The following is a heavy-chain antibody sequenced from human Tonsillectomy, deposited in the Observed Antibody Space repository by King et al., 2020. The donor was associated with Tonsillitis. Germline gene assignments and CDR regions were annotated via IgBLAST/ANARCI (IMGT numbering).Heavy chain of an antibody. CDR1: GGSFSDYF. CDR2: INHSGST. V-gene: IGHV4-34*01. J-gene: IGHJ2*01. Sequence: VQLPQWGAGLLKPSETLSLTCAVYGGSFSDYFWSWIRQPPGKGLEWIGEINHSGSTNYNPSLKSRVTISVDTSKNQFSLKLSSVTAADTAVYYCTRGQGSEWYFDLWGRGTLVTVSS. CDR3: TRGQGSEWYFDL.